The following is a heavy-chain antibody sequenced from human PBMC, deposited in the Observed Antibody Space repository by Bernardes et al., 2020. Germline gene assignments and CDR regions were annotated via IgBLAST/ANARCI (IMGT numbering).Heavy chain of an antibody. CDR1: GGTFSSYA. J-gene: IGHJ4*02. Sequence: SVKVSCKASGGTFSSYAISWVRQAPGQGLEWMGGIIPIFGTANYAQKFQGRVTITADESTSTAYMELSSLRSEDTAVYYCARVGTYIGYCSSTSCPGPFDYWGQGTLVTVSS. CDR3: ARVGTYIGYCSSTSCPGPFDY. CDR2: IIPIFGTA. D-gene: IGHD2-2*01. V-gene: IGHV1-69*13.